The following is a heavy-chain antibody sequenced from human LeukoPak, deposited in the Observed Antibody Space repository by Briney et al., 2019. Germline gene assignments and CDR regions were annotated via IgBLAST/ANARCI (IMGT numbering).Heavy chain of an antibody. CDR2: IYFSWST. CDR1: GASISSRSYY. J-gene: IGHJ4*02. CDR3: ARRTVATTGVDY. Sequence: SEALSLTCTVSGASISSRSYYWDWVRQPPGKGLDWIVSIYFSWSTYYNPSLNSRVTISVYTSKNQFSLKLISVTAADTAVYYCARRTVATTGVDYWGQGSLVTVSS. V-gene: IGHV4-39*01. D-gene: IGHD5-12*01.